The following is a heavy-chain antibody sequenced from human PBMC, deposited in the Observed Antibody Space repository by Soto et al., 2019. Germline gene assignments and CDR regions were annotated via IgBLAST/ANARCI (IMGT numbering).Heavy chain of an antibody. J-gene: IGHJ4*02. D-gene: IGHD1-1*01. V-gene: IGHV3-30*03. Sequence: QVQLVESGGGVVQPGRSLRLSCAASGFTFSSYGMHWVRQAPGKGLEWVAVISYDGCNKYYADSVKGRFTISRDNSKIPLYPQLNSLRAEDTAVYYCASQPNWHGPFAYWRQGILVPVSS. CDR3: ASQPNWHGPFAY. CDR2: ISYDGCNK. CDR1: GFTFSSYG.